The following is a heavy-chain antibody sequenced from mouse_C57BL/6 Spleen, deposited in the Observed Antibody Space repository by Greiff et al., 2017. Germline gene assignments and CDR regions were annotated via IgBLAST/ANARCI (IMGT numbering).Heavy chain of an antibody. V-gene: IGHV10-3*01. CDR3: VRERGLPSYAMDY. CDR2: IRSKRSNYAT. CDR1: GFTFNTYA. Sequence: EVQGVASGGGLVQPKGSLKLSCAASGFTFNTYAMHWVRQAPGKGLEWVARIRSKRSNYATYYADSVKDRFTISRDDSQSMLYLQMNNLKTEDTAMYYCVRERGLPSYAMDYWGQGTSVTVSS. D-gene: IGHD2-2*01. J-gene: IGHJ4*01.